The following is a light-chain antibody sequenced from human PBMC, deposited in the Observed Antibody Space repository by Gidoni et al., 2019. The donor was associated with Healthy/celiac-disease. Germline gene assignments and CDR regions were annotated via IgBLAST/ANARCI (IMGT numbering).Light chain of an antibody. CDR3: MQALQTRA. V-gene: IGKV2-28*01. Sequence: DIVMTQSPLSLPVTPGEPASISCRSSQSLLHSNRYKYLDWYLQKPGQSPQLLIYLGSNRASGVPDRFSGSGSGTDFTLKISRVEAEDVGVYYCMQALQTRAFXQXTKVEIK. J-gene: IGKJ1*01. CDR2: LGS. CDR1: QSLLHSNRYKY.